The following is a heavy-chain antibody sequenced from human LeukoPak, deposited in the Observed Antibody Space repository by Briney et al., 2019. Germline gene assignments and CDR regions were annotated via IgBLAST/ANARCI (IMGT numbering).Heavy chain of an antibody. Sequence: QSGGSPRLSCAAPGFTFSSYWMSWVRQAPGKGLEWVANIKQDGGEKYYVDSVKGRFTISRDNAKNSLYLQMNSLRAEDTAVYYCAESIYGDYFDYWGQGTLVTVSS. CDR1: GFTFSSYW. D-gene: IGHD4-17*01. CDR2: IKQDGGEK. CDR3: AESIYGDYFDY. J-gene: IGHJ4*02. V-gene: IGHV3-7*03.